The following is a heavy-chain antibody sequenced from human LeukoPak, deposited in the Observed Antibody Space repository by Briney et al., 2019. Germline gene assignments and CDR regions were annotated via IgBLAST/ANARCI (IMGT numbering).Heavy chain of an antibody. V-gene: IGHV3-53*01. J-gene: IGHJ4*02. Sequence: PGGSLRLSCAASGFTVSSNYMSWVRQAPGKGLEWVSVIYSGGSTYYADSVKGRFTISRDNAKNSLYLQMNSLRAEDTAVYYCARDLLYDSSGIFDYWGQGTLVTVSS. CDR1: GFTVSSNY. CDR2: IYSGGST. D-gene: IGHD3-22*01. CDR3: ARDLLYDSSGIFDY.